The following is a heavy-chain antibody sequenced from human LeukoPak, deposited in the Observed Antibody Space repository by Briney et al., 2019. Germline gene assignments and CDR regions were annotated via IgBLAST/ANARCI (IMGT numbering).Heavy chain of an antibody. J-gene: IGHJ5*02. CDR3: ARDRGLLWFGSEGNWFDP. Sequence: GSLRLSCAASGFTFSSYAMHWVRQAPGKGLEWVAVISYDGSNKYYADSVKGRFTISRDNSKNTLYLQMNSLRAEDTAVYYCARDRGLLWFGSEGNWFDPWGQGTLVTVSS. D-gene: IGHD3-10*01. CDR1: GFTFSSYA. CDR2: ISYDGSNK. V-gene: IGHV3-30*04.